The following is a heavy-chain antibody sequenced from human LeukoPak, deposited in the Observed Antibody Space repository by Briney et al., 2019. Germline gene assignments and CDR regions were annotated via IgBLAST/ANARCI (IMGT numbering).Heavy chain of an antibody. CDR1: GYSFTSYW. Sequence: GESLKIFCRGSGYSFTSYWIGWVRQMPGKGLEWMGIIYPGDSDTRYSPSFQGPVTISADKSISTAYLQWSSLKASDTAMYYCARPYYDSSGSYYFDYWGQGTLVTVSS. J-gene: IGHJ4*02. D-gene: IGHD3-22*01. V-gene: IGHV5-51*01. CDR2: IYPGDSDT. CDR3: ARPYYDSSGSYYFDY.